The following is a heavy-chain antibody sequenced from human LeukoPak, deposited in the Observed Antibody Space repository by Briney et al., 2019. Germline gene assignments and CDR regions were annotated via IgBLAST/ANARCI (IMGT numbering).Heavy chain of an antibody. J-gene: IGHJ4*02. D-gene: IGHD1-26*01. CDR3: ARVQSGARSRIDY. CDR1: GYSISSGYY. Sequence: SETLSLTCTVSGYSISSGYYWGWIRQPPGKGLEWIGSIYHSGSTYYNPSLKSRVTISVDTSKNQFSLKLSSVTAADTAVYYCARVQSGARSRIDYWGQGTLVTVSS. CDR2: IYHSGST. V-gene: IGHV4-38-2*02.